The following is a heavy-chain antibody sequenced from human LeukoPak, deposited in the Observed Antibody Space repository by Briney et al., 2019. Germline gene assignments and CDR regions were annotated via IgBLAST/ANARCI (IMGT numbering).Heavy chain of an antibody. J-gene: IGHJ4*02. Sequence: GGSLRLSCAASGFSVITNYMNWVRQAPGKGLEWVSVIYSGGSTYYADSVKGRFTISRDNSKNSLYLQMNSLRAEDTAVYYCARDLPVVYWGRGTLVTVSS. CDR3: ARDLPVVY. CDR1: GFSVITNY. V-gene: IGHV3-53*01. D-gene: IGHD4-23*01. CDR2: IYSGGST.